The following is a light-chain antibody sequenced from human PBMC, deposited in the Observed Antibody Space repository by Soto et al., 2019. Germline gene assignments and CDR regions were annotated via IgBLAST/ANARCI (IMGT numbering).Light chain of an antibody. CDR2: ADR. V-gene: IGLV3-21*02. Sequence: SYELTQTPSVSAAPGQTARVSCGGINIGSKSVHWYRQKTGQAPVLVVYADRDRPSGIPERFSGSNSGNTATLTISRVEAGDEADYYCQVWDTSSDHGVFGGGTKLTVL. J-gene: IGLJ2*01. CDR3: QVWDTSSDHGV. CDR1: NIGSKS.